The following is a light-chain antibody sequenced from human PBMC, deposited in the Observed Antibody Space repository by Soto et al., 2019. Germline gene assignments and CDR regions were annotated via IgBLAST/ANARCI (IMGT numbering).Light chain of an antibody. V-gene: IGLV2-8*01. Sequence: QSALTQAPSASGSPGQSVTISCTGTSSDVGGYNYVSWYQQHPGKAPKLMIYDVSKRPSGVPDRFSGSKSGNTASLIVSGLQAEDEADYYCSSYAGTNIVVFGGGTKLTVL. J-gene: IGLJ2*01. CDR1: SSDVGGYNY. CDR3: SSYAGTNIVV. CDR2: DVS.